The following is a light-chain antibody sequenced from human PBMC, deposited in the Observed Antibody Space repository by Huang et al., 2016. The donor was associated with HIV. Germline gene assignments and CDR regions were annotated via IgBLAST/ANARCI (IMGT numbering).Light chain of an antibody. V-gene: IGKV3-15*01. CDR1: QSVSSN. CDR3: QQYNNWPPAT. Sequence: EIVMTQSTATLSVSPGERATLSCRASQSVSSNLAWYQQKPGQAPRLLIYGASTRATGIPARFSGSGSGTEFTLTISSLQSEDFAVYYCQQYNNWPPATFGPGTKVDIK. J-gene: IGKJ3*01. CDR2: GAS.